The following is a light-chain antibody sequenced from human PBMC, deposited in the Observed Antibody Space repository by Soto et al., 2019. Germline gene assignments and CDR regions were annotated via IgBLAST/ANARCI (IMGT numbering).Light chain of an antibody. J-gene: IGKJ1*01. V-gene: IGKV1-5*03. CDR2: KAS. Sequence: NQMTQSPSTLSASVADRLTITCLASQSISSWLAWYQQKPGKAPKLLIHKASSLERGVPSRFSGSGSGTEFTLTISSLQPDHFATYYCQQYNSYSEAFGQGPKVDI. CDR3: QQYNSYSEA. CDR1: QSISSW.